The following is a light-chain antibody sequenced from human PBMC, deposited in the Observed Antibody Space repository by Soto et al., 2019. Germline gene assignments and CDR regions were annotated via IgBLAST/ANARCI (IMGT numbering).Light chain of an antibody. CDR2: AAS. V-gene: IGKV1-5*01. CDR1: ESVDNW. CDR3: QQYHTDWT. J-gene: IGKJ1*01. Sequence: DTQMTQSPSTLAASVGDTVTITCRASESVDNWLAWYQQKPGKAPKRRIFAASTLVRGVPSRFSGRGSGTEFTLTISSLQADDYATFYCQQYHTDWTFGQGTKVEIK.